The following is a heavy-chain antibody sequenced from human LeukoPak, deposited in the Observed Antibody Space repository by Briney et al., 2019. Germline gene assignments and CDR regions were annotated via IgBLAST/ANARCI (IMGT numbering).Heavy chain of an antibody. V-gene: IGHV1-18*01. CDR2: ISAYNGNT. J-gene: IGHJ4*02. CDR1: GYTFTNYG. CDR3: ARDLGGYYFDY. Sequence: VASVKVSCKASGYTFTNYGISWVRQAPGQGLEWMGWISAYNGNTNYAQKFQGRVTMTTDTSTSTVYMELRSLRSDDTAVYYCARDLGGYYFDYWGQGTLVTVSS. D-gene: IGHD3-16*01.